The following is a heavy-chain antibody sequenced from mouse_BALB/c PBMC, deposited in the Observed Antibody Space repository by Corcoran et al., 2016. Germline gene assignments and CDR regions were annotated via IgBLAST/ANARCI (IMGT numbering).Heavy chain of an antibody. D-gene: IGHD2-4*01. CDR1: GYTFTTAG. Sequence: QIQLVQSGPELKKPGETVRISCKASGYTFTTAGMQWVQKMPGKGLKWIGWINTHSGVPKYAEDFKGRFAFSLETSASTAYLQISNLKNEDTATYFCAGGITTRFAYWGQGTLVTVSA. CDR2: INTHSGVP. J-gene: IGHJ3*01. CDR3: AGGITTRFAY. V-gene: IGHV9-4*02.